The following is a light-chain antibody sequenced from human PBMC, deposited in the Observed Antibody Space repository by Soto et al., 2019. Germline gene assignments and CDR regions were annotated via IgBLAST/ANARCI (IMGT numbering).Light chain of an antibody. J-gene: IGKJ4*01. CDR1: QSVGNN. CDR2: ATS. CDR3: KQYGDWPLT. Sequence: EIVVTQSPATLSVSPGERATLSCRASQSVGNNFAWYQQKPGQAPRLLIFATSTRATCVPARFSGSGSRTEFTLTISSLQSEDFAVYYCKQYGDWPLTFGGGAKVEIE. V-gene: IGKV3-15*01.